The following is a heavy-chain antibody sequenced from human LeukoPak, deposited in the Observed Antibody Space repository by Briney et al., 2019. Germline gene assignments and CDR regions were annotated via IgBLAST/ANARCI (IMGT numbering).Heavy chain of an antibody. CDR1: GYTFTSYG. CDR3: AAQGVKYPSSWFDP. J-gene: IGHJ5*02. Sequence: ASVKVSCKASGYTFTSYGISWVRQAPGHGLEWMGWISAYNGNTNYAQKLQGRITMTTDTSTSTAYMELRSLRSDDTAVYYCAAQGVKYPSSWFDPWGQGTLVTVSS. V-gene: IGHV1-18*01. D-gene: IGHD2-2*01. CDR2: ISAYNGNT.